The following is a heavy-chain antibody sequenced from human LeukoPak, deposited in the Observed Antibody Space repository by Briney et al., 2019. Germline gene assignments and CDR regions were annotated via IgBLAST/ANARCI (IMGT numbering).Heavy chain of an antibody. CDR1: GDSVSSNSVT. CDR3: ARRLTQYDCFDP. V-gene: IGHV6-1*01. Sequence: SQTLSLTCAISGDSVSSNSVTWNWIRQSPSRGLEWLGRAYYRSTWYNDYAVSVRGRITINPDTSKNQFSLHLNSVTPEDTAVYYCARRLTQYDCFDPWGQGILVTVSS. J-gene: IGHJ5*02. D-gene: IGHD2-2*01. CDR2: AYYRSTWYN.